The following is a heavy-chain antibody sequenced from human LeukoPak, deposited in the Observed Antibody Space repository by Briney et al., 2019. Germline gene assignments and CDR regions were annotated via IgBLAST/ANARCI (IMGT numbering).Heavy chain of an antibody. CDR3: ARDHLANLASRLFDP. D-gene: IGHD3-3*01. CDR2: IHHSGRT. J-gene: IGHJ5*02. Sequence: SETLSLTCTVSGYSISSDYYWGWIRQPPGKGLEWIGSIHHSGRTYYNPSLESRVTISVDTSKNQFSLKLSSVTAADTAVYYCARDHLANLASRLFDPWGQGTLVTVSS. CDR1: GYSISSDYY. V-gene: IGHV4-38-2*02.